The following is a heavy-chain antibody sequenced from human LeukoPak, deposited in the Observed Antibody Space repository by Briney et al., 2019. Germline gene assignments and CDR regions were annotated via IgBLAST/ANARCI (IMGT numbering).Heavy chain of an antibody. D-gene: IGHD4-23*01. Sequence: GRSLRLSCAASGFTFSSYAMHWVRQAPGKGLEWVAVISYDGSNKYYADSVKGRFTISRDNSKNTLYLQMNSLRAVDTAVYYCARSKGLRWPIDYWGQGTLVTVSS. J-gene: IGHJ4*02. CDR3: ARSKGLRWPIDY. CDR2: ISYDGSNK. CDR1: GFTFSSYA. V-gene: IGHV3-30*01.